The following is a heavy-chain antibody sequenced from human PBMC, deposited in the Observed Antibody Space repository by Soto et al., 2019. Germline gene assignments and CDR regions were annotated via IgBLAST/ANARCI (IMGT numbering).Heavy chain of an antibody. Sequence: PGGSLRLSCAASGFSFSSYGMHWVRQAPGKGLEWVAVISYDGTNKYYADSVKGRFTISRDNSKNTLYLEMNSLRAEDTAVYYCAKDWSGNDRGGMGYYFDYWGQGTLVTVSS. CDR1: GFSFSSYG. D-gene: IGHD5-12*01. V-gene: IGHV3-30*18. CDR3: AKDWSGNDRGGMGYYFDY. J-gene: IGHJ4*02. CDR2: ISYDGTNK.